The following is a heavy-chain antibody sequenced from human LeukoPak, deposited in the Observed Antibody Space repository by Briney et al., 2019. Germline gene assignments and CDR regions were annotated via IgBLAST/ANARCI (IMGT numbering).Heavy chain of an antibody. Sequence: GRSLRLSCAASGFTFSSYGMHWVRQAPGKGLEWVAVIWYDGSSKYYADSVKGRFTISRDNSQNTLYLQMSSLRAEDTAVYYCARAQNYYNSPFSYWGQGTLVTVSS. CDR2: IWYDGSSK. J-gene: IGHJ4*02. D-gene: IGHD3-10*01. V-gene: IGHV3-33*01. CDR1: GFTFSSYG. CDR3: ARAQNYYNSPFSY.